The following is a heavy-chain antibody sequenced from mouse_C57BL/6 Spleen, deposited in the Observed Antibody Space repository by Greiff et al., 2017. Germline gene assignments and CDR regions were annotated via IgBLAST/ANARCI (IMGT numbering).Heavy chain of an antibody. CDR1: GYTFTSYW. V-gene: IGHV1-53*01. J-gene: IGHJ4*01. CDR3: ARSYYDSSYPQYYAMDD. CDR2: INPSNGGT. Sequence: QVQLQQPGTELVKPGASVKLSCKASGYTFTSYWMHWVKQRPGQGLEWIGNINPSNGGTNYNEKFKSKATLTVDKSSSTAYMQLSSLTSEDSAVYYCARSYYDSSYPQYYAMDDWGQGTSVTVSS. D-gene: IGHD1-1*01.